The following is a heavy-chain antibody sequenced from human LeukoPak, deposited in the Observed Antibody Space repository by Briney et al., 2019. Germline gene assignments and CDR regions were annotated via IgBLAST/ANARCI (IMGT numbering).Heavy chain of an antibody. J-gene: IGHJ6*02. D-gene: IGHD2-21*01. CDR3: ARDIQGVAAKRIDYYYGMDV. V-gene: IGHV4-59*01. Sequence: PSETLSLTCTVSGGSINNYYWSWIRQPPGKGLEWIGYIYYSGSTNYNPSLKSRVTISVDMSKNQFSLRLSSVTAADTAVYYCARDIQGVAAKRIDYYYGMDVWGQGTTVTVSS. CDR2: IYYSGST. CDR1: GGSINNYY.